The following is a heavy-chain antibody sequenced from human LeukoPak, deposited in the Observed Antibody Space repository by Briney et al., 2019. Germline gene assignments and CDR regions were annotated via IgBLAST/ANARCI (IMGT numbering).Heavy chain of an antibody. D-gene: IGHD4-23*01. CDR2: INHSGST. Sequence: SSETLSLTCAVYGGSFSGYYWNWIRQPPGKGLEWIGEINHSGSTNYNPSLKSRVTISVDTSKNQFSLKLSSVTAADTALYYCARPYLRGTVVNNWFDPWGQGTLVTVSS. J-gene: IGHJ5*02. V-gene: IGHV4-34*01. CDR3: ARPYLRGTVVNNWFDP. CDR1: GGSFSGYY.